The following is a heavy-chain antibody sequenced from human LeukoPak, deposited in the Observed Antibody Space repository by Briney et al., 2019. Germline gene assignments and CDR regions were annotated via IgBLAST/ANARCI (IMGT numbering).Heavy chain of an antibody. CDR2: ISASGGST. J-gene: IGHJ5*02. CDR1: GFTVSSNY. Sequence: PGGSLRLSCAASGFTVSSNYMSWVRQAPGKGLEWVSGISASGGSTYYADSVKGRFTISRDNSKNTLYLQMNSLRAEDTAVYYCAKDLTPSIVGAPPAVVDPWGQGTLVTVSS. D-gene: IGHD1-26*01. V-gene: IGHV3-23*01. CDR3: AKDLTPSIVGAPPAVVDP.